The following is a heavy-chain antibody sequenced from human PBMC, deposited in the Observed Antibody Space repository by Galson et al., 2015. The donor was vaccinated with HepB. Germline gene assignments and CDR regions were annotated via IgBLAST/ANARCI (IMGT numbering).Heavy chain of an antibody. Sequence: SLRLSCAASGFTFSSHAMSWVRQAPGKGLEWVSGISSSGDDTYYADSVKGRFTISRDTSKNTLYLQMNSLRAEDTAIYYCAKYLRGGFDYWGQGTLVTVSS. D-gene: IGHD3-16*01. CDR2: ISSSGDDT. V-gene: IGHV3-23*01. CDR3: AKYLRGGFDY. CDR1: GFTFSSHA. J-gene: IGHJ4*02.